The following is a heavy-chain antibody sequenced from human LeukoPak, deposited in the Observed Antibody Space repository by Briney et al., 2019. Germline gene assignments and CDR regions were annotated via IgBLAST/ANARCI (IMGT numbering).Heavy chain of an antibody. CDR3: ARVRVLPAAGYYFDS. D-gene: IGHD2-2*01. J-gene: IGHJ4*02. Sequence: SETLSLTCAVSGGSMNGYYWGWIRQPPGKGLEWIGYIYYSGSANYSPSLKSRVTISVDTSKTQFSLKLSSVTAADTAVYYCARVRVLPAAGYYFDSWGQGTLVTVSS. CDR2: IYYSGSA. V-gene: IGHV4-59*01. CDR1: GGSMNGYY.